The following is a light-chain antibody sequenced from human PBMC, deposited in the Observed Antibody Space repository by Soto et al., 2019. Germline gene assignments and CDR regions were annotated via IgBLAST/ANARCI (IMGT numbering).Light chain of an antibody. CDR2: DAS. CDR3: QQSET. Sequence: IVLTQSPATLSLSPGERATLSCRASQSVSSYLAWYQQKPGQAPRLLIYDASNRATGIPARFSGSGSGTDFTLTISSLEPEDFAVYYCQQSETFGQGTKVDIK. CDR1: QSVSSY. J-gene: IGKJ1*01. V-gene: IGKV3-11*01.